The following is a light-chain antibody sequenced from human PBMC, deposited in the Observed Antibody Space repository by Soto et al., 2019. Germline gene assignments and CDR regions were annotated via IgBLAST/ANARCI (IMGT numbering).Light chain of an antibody. CDR3: QQYYTYLYT. J-gene: IGKJ2*01. Sequence: DIQMTQSPSTLSASVGGRVTISCRASQNINNLLAWYQQKPGKAPKLLNYKASSLESGVPSRFSGSGSGTDFTRTISSLQPDEFATYYCQQYYTYLYTFGQGTKLEIK. V-gene: IGKV1-5*03. CDR1: QNINNL. CDR2: KAS.